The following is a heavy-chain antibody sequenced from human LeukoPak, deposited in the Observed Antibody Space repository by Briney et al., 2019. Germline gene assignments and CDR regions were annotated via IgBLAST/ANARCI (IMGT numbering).Heavy chain of an antibody. CDR3: ARESTTVTSRSYFDY. D-gene: IGHD4-17*01. CDR2: INQDGSEK. Sequence: GGSLRLSCAASGVTFSSYWMSWVRQAPGKGLEWVADINQDGSEKYYVDSVNSRFTISRHNAKHSLYLQMNSLRAEDTAVYYCARESTTVTSRSYFDYWGQGTLVTVSS. J-gene: IGHJ4*02. CDR1: GVTFSSYW. V-gene: IGHV3-7*03.